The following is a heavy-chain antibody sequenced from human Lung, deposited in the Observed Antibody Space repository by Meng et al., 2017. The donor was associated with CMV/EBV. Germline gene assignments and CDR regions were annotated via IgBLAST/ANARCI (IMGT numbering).Heavy chain of an antibody. D-gene: IGHD2-2*03. Sequence: GGSLRLXCAASGFTFSIYWMSWVRQAPGKGLEWVANIKEDGTENNYADSVKGRFTISRDNAKNSLYLQMNSLRAEDTAVYYCARDQPGGYCSDFCYYGMDVWXQGTXVTVSS. V-gene: IGHV3-7*01. J-gene: IGHJ6*02. CDR1: GFTFSIYW. CDR3: ARDQPGGYCSDFCYYGMDV. CDR2: IKEDGTEN.